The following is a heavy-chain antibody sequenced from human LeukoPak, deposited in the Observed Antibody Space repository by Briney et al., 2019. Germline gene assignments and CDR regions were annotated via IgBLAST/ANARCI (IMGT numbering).Heavy chain of an antibody. D-gene: IGHD6-13*01. CDR1: GGSISSSTYY. Sequence: SETLSLTCTVSGGSISSSTYYWGWIRQPPGKGLEWIGSIYYSGRTYYNPSLKSRVTISVDTSKNQFSLKLNSVTAADTAVYYCARVSSSWYPPLAYYYMDVWGKGTTVTVSS. J-gene: IGHJ6*03. V-gene: IGHV4-39*07. CDR3: ARVSSSWYPPLAYYYMDV. CDR2: IYYSGRT.